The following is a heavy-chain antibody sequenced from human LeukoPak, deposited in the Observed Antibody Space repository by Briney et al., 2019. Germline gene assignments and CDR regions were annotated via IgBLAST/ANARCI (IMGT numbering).Heavy chain of an antibody. CDR1: GYTFTNYD. Sequence: GASVKVSCKPSGYTFTNYDINWVRQATGQGLEWMGWMNPNSGNTGNAQKWQGRVTLTRDTSISTAYMELSSLRSEDTAVYYCARGLGSFGLVPGADYWGQGTLVTVSS. D-gene: IGHD3-10*01. V-gene: IGHV1-8*02. J-gene: IGHJ4*02. CDR3: ARGLGSFGLVPGADY. CDR2: MNPNSGNT.